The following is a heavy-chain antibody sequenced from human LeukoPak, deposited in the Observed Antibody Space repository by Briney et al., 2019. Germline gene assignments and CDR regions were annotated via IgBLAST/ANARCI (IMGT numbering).Heavy chain of an antibody. J-gene: IGHJ4*02. CDR3: ARLNKAGGSHRDFDC. CDR2: DYDSGYT. D-gene: IGHD4-23*01. V-gene: IGHV4-59*08. CDR1: GASIRTYH. Sequence: PSETLSLTCTVSGASIRTYHWSWFRQSPGKGLEWTASDYDSGYTNYSPSLKSRTTISVDTSNNQFSLRLTSVTAAYTAVYYCARLNKAGGSHRDFDCWGQGTLVTVSS.